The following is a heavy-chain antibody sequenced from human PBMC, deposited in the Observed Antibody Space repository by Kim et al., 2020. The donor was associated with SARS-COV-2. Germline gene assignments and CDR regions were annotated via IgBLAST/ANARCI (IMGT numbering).Heavy chain of an antibody. CDR3: ARAPITMIVVVNAFDI. Sequence: SETLSLTCTVSGGSISSGGYYWSWIRQHPGKGLEWIGYIYYSGSAYYNPSLKSRVTISVDTSKNQFSLKLSSVTAADTAVYYCARAPITMIVVVNAFDIWGQGTMVTVSS. J-gene: IGHJ3*02. CDR2: IYYSGSA. V-gene: IGHV4-31*03. D-gene: IGHD3-22*01. CDR1: GGSISSGGYY.